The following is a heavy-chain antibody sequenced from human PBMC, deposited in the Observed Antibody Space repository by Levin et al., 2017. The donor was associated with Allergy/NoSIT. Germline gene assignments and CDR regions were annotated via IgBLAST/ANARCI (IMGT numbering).Heavy chain of an antibody. CDR3: ARDPERGYSYGYDPYYYYGMDV. CDR2: IIPIFGTA. V-gene: IGHV1-69*13. D-gene: IGHD5-18*01. Sequence: SVKVSCKASGGTFSSYAISWVRQAPGQGLEWMGGIIPIFGTANYAQKFQGRVTITADESTSTAYMELSSLRSEDTAVYYCARDPERGYSYGYDPYYYYGMDVWGQGTTVTVSS. CDR1: GGTFSSYA. J-gene: IGHJ6*02.